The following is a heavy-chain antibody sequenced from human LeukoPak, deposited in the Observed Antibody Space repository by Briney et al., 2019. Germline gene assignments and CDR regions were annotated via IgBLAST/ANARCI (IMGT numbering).Heavy chain of an antibody. J-gene: IGHJ4*02. CDR1: GFTFSYHW. Sequence: GGSLRLSRAASGFTFSYHWMTWVRQAPGKGLEWVANIRNDGAVKNYVDSVKGRFTVSRDNAKNSLYLQMNSLRAEDTAVYYCAKDSYSKGDFWGQGVLVTVSS. CDR2: IRNDGAVK. CDR3: AKDSYSKGDF. D-gene: IGHD6-13*01. V-gene: IGHV3-7*01.